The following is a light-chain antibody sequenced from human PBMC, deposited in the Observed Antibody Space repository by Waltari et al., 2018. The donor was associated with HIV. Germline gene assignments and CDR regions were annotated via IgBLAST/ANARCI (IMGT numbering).Light chain of an antibody. CDR3: SSYAGSGNLLL. CDR1: SNDIGPYNY. CDR2: EVN. J-gene: IGLJ6*01. Sequence: QSALTQPPAASGSPGQSVTISCTGTSNDIGPYNYVSWYQQHPDKAPRLLIYEVNKRPSGLPGRFSGSKSGNTASLTVSGLQAEDEADYYCSSYAGSGNLLLFGGGTKVTVL. V-gene: IGLV2-8*01.